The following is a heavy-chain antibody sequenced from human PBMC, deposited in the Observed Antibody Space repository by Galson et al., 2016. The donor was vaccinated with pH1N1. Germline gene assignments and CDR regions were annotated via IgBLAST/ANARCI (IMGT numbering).Heavy chain of an antibody. CDR3: AKDDYPLIIGLRRAWGMNV. J-gene: IGHJ6*02. CDR1: TYSFSSYG. Sequence: SCKASTYSFSSYGMHWVRQAPGKGLEWVALISYDGTNKYYGDSVKGRCSISRDNSKNTLYLQMNSLRAEDTAVYYCAKDDYPLIIGLRRAWGMNVWGQGTTVIVSS. V-gene: IGHV3-30*18. CDR2: ISYDGTNK. D-gene: IGHD3-16*01.